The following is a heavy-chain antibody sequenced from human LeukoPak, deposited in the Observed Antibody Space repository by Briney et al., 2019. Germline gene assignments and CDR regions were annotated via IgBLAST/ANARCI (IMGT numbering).Heavy chain of an antibody. Sequence: QAGGSLRLSCAASGFTFSSYAMSWVRQAPGKGLEWVSAISDSGGSTYDADSVKGRFTISRDNSKNTLYLQMNSLRAEDTAVYYCAKDTSIGRYCTNGVCSPFDYWGRGTLVTVSS. CDR1: GFTFSSYA. CDR2: ISDSGGST. V-gene: IGHV3-23*01. J-gene: IGHJ4*02. D-gene: IGHD2-8*01. CDR3: AKDTSIGRYCTNGVCSPFDY.